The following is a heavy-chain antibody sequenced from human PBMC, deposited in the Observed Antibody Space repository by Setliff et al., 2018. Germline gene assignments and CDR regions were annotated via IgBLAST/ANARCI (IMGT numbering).Heavy chain of an antibody. CDR2: IYPGDSDT. CDR3: ARVGTAGGYYFDF. D-gene: IGHD2-15*01. V-gene: IGHV5-51*01. Sequence: GESLKISCKASGYSFTTNWIGWVRQMPGKGLEWMGIIYPGDSDTRYSPSFQGQVTISADKSISTAYVQWRSLKASDTAMYYCARVGTAGGYYFDFWGQGALVTVSS. J-gene: IGHJ4*02. CDR1: GYSFTTNW.